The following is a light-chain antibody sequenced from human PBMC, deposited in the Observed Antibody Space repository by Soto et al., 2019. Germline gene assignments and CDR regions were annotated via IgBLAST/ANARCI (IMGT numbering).Light chain of an antibody. V-gene: IGKV3-11*01. J-gene: IGKJ4*01. Sequence: EIVLTQPPATLSLSPGEIATLSCRASQSISTYLAWYQQKPGQAPRLLIYDVSKRAAAVPARFRGSGSGTDFTLAICSPEAEDFAVYDGQQRSNWPPGLTFGGGTKVEI. CDR1: QSISTY. CDR3: QQRSNWPPGLT. CDR2: DVS.